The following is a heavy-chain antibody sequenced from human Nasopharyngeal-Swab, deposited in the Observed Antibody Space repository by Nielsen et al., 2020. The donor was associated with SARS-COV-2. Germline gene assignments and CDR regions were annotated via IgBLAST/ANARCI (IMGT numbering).Heavy chain of an antibody. CDR2: VNSDGSTK. Sequence: GESLKISCSASGFTFSSYWMQWVRQAPGKGLEWAARVNSDGSTKNHADSLQGRFSISRDNVKNEVYLQVSGLRGEDTAVYYCGRAGYYRIDYWGQGTLVTVSS. D-gene: IGHD2-15*01. CDR3: GRAGYYRIDY. V-gene: IGHV3-74*01. J-gene: IGHJ4*02. CDR1: GFTFSSYW.